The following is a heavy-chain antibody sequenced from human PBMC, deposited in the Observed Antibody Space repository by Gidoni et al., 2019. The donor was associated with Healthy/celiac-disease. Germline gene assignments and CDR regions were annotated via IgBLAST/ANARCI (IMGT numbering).Heavy chain of an antibody. Sequence: QVQLVQSGAEVKKPGASVKVSCKESGSTFTSYYMHWVRQAPGQGLEGIGIINPSGGSTSYAQKFQGRVTMTRDTSTSTVYMELSSLRAEDPAVYYCAREGAVAGWGFDYWGQGTLVTVSS. D-gene: IGHD6-19*01. J-gene: IGHJ4*02. CDR2: INPSGGST. V-gene: IGHV1-46*01. CDR1: GSTFTSYY. CDR3: AREGAVAGWGFDY.